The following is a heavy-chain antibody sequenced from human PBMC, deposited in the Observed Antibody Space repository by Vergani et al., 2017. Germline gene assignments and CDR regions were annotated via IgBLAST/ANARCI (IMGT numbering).Heavy chain of an antibody. CDR2: IYPADSDT. V-gene: IGHV5-51*01. J-gene: IGHJ4*02. D-gene: IGHD1-1*01. CDR3: ARHTTYTDS. CDR1: EYSFGNYW. Sequence: EVELVQSGPEMRKPGESLKISCKGSEYSFGNYWIGWVRQMPGKGLEWMGIIYPADSDTRYSPSFQGQVTISADKSISTAFLQWDSLKASVTALYYCARHTTYTDSWGQGTLVTVSS.